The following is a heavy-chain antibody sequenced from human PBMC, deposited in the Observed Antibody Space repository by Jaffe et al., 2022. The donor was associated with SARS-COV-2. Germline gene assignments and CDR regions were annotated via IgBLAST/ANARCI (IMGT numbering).Heavy chain of an antibody. CDR3: GRDLRVPGGTTTDY. CDR2: SRDKGNTYTT. Sequence: EVQLVESGGGLVQPGGSLRLSCAASGFTFSDHYMDWVRQAPGKGLEWVGRSRDKGNTYTTEYAASVRGRFTISRDDSKNSVYLQMSSLKTEDTAMYYCGRDLRVPGGTTTDYWGQGALVIVSS. D-gene: IGHD1-26*01. V-gene: IGHV3-72*01. CDR1: GFTFSDHY. J-gene: IGHJ4*02.